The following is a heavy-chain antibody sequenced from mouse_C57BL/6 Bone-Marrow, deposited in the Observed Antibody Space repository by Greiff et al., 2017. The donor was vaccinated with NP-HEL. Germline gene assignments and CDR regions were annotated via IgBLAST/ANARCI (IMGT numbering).Heavy chain of an antibody. J-gene: IGHJ1*03. CDR1: GYTFTSYW. CDR3: STTVVARYFDV. V-gene: IGHV1-5*01. D-gene: IGHD1-1*01. Sequence: EVQLQQSGTVLARPGASVKMSCKTSGYTFTSYWMHWVKQRPGQGLEWIGAIYPGNSDTSYNQKFKGKAKLTAVTSASTAYMELSSLTNEDSAVYYCSTTVVARYFDVWGTGTTVTVSS. CDR2: IYPGNSDT.